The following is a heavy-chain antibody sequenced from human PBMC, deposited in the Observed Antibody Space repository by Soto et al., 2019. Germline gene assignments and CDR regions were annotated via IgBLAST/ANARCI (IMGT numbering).Heavy chain of an antibody. CDR2: ISWNSGSI. Sequence: EVQLVESGGGLVQPGRSLRLSCAASGFTFDDYAMHWVRQAPGKGLEWVSGISWNSGSIGYADSVKGRFTISRDNAKNSLYLQMNSLRAEDTALYYCVKDNLGRFGESYFDLWGRGTLVTVSS. J-gene: IGHJ2*01. CDR3: VKDNLGRFGESYFDL. CDR1: GFTFDDYA. V-gene: IGHV3-9*01. D-gene: IGHD3-10*01.